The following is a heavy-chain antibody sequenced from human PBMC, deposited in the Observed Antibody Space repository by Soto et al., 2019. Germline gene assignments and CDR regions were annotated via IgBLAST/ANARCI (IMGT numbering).Heavy chain of an antibody. J-gene: IGHJ6*02. Sequence: QGQLVQSGPEVKKPGASVKVSCKASGYTFSRYGISWLRQAPGQGLDGMGWISGYNGDTKYAQKVQGRVTMTIDTSTYTAYMELRSLTSDDTAIYYCAKNGQPPYYYYGMDVWGQGTTVTVSS. CDR2: ISGYNGDT. CDR1: GYTFSRYG. D-gene: IGHD2-8*01. V-gene: IGHV1-18*01. CDR3: AKNGQPPYYYYGMDV.